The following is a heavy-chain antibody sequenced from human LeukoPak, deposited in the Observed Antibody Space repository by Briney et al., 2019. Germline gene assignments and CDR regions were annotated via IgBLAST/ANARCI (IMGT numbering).Heavy chain of an antibody. Sequence: GGSLRLSCAASGFTFSSYSMNWVPQAPGKGLEWVSSIFPSSDEIHYADSVKGRFTISRDNSRSTLSLQMDSLRAEDTATYYCATYRQIQVPFEFWGQGTLVTVSS. CDR1: GFTFSSYS. CDR3: ATYRQIQVPFEF. D-gene: IGHD5-18*01. CDR2: IFPSSDEI. J-gene: IGHJ4*02. V-gene: IGHV3-21*04.